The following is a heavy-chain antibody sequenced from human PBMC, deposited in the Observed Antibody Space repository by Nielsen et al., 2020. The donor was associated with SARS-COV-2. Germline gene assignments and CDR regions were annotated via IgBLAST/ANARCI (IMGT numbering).Heavy chain of an antibody. D-gene: IGHD2-15*01. CDR2: ISSSSSTI. Sequence: VRQAPGKGLEWVSYISSSSSTIYYADSVKGRFTISRDNVKNSLYLQMNSLRDEDTAVYDCARPQDTGPYYFDYWGQGTLVTVSS. V-gene: IGHV3-48*02. CDR3: ARPQDTGPYYFDY. J-gene: IGHJ4*02.